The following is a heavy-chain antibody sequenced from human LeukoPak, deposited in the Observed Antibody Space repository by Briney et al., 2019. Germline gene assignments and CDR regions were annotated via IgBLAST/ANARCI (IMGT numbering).Heavy chain of an antibody. J-gene: IGHJ4*02. D-gene: IGHD3-10*01. V-gene: IGHV2-70*11. CDR2: IDWDDDK. CDR3: ARILYYGSGSYYTDY. Sequence: SGPALVKPTQTLTLTCTFSGFSLSTSGMCVSWIRQPPGKALEWLARIDWDDDKYYSTSLKTRLTISKDTSKNQVVLTMTNMDPVDTATYYCARILYYGSGSYYTDYWGQGTLVTASS. CDR1: GFSLSTSGMC.